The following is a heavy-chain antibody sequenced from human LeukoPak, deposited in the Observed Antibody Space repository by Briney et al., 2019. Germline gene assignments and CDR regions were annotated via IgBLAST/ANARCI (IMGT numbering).Heavy chain of an antibody. Sequence: PSETLSPTCTVSGGSISSYYWSWIRQPAGKGLEWIGRIYTSGSTKYNTSLKSRVTMSVDTSKNQFSLKLSSVTAADTAVYYCARVRDYGDYCDAFTIWGQGTMVTVSS. V-gene: IGHV4-4*07. CDR1: GGSISSYY. J-gene: IGHJ3*02. CDR3: ARVRDYGDYCDAFTI. CDR2: IYTSGST. D-gene: IGHD4-17*01.